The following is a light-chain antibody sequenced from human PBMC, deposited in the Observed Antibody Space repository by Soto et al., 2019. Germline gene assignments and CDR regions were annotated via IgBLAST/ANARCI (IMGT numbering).Light chain of an antibody. J-gene: IGKJ3*01. CDR1: QSVLSTSNNKNY. V-gene: IGKV4-1*01. CDR2: WES. Sequence: DIVMTQSPDSLAVSLGERATINCKSSQSVLSTSNNKNYLGWYQQKPGQHPKLLIYWESIRESGVPDPFSGSGSGTDFTLTISSLQAADVAVYYCQQYYSTFPFTFGPGTKVEIK. CDR3: QQYYSTFPFT.